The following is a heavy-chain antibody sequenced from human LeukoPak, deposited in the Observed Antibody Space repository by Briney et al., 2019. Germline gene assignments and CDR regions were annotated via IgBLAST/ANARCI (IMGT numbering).Heavy chain of an antibody. D-gene: IGHD2-2*01. CDR1: GFTFSSYS. J-gene: IGHJ4*02. CDR3: ARDWDETVVPAAGDY. Sequence: GRSLRLSCAASGFTFSSYSMNWVRQAPGKGLEWVSSISSSSSYIYYADSVKGRFTISRDNAKNSLYLQMNSLRAEDTAVYYCARDWDETVVPAAGDYWGQGTLVTVSS. CDR2: ISSSSSYI. V-gene: IGHV3-21*01.